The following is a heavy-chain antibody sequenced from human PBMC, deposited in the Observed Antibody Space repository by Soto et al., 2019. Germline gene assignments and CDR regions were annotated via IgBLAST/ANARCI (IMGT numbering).Heavy chain of an antibody. Sequence: EVQMVESGGGLVQPGGSLRLSCEVSVLTSSKFEMTWGRQAPGQGLEWVSSISSDGAPIYYANSVKGRFIISRDNDKNLLYLQMNSLKGEDTATYYCVRVGIVARPYWGQGTPVTVSS. CDR2: ISSDGAPI. J-gene: IGHJ4*02. CDR3: VRVGIVARPY. V-gene: IGHV3-48*03. D-gene: IGHD2-21*01. CDR1: VLTSSKFE.